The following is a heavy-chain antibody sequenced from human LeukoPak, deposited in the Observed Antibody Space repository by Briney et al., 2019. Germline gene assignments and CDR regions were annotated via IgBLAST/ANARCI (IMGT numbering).Heavy chain of an antibody. CDR1: GGTFSSYA. D-gene: IGHD3-9*01. CDR2: IIPIFGTA. CDR3: ARGRSANYDILTGYSPDGP. J-gene: IGHJ5*02. V-gene: IGHV1-69*06. Sequence: GASVKVSCKASGGTFSSYAISWVRQALGQGLEWMGGIIPIFGTANYAQKFQGRVTITADKSTSTAYMELSSLRSEDTAVYYCARGRSANYDILTGYSPDGPWGQGTLVTVSS.